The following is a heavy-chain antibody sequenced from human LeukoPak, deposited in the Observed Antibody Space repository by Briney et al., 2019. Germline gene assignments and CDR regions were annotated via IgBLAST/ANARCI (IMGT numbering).Heavy chain of an antibody. Sequence: PGGSLRLSCAASGFTFSSYSMNWVRQAPGKGLEWVSSISSSSSYIYYADSVKGRFTIPRDNAKNSLYLQTNSLRAEATAVYYWARSESRGYSYGPDYFDYWGQGTLVTVSS. CDR1: GFTFSSYS. CDR3: ARSESRGYSYGPDYFDY. CDR2: ISSSSSYI. D-gene: IGHD5-18*01. J-gene: IGHJ4*02. V-gene: IGHV3-21*01.